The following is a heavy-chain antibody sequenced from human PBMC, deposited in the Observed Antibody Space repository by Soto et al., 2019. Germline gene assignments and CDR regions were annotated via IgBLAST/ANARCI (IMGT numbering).Heavy chain of an antibody. V-gene: IGHV4-59*08. D-gene: IGHD3-22*01. CDR3: ARHLYSGESSGYYGY. CDR1: GDSISSYY. CDR2: IHYTGST. J-gene: IGHJ4*02. Sequence: SETLSLTCTVSGDSISSYYWTWIRQSPGKGLEWIGSIHYTGSTNYNPSLKSRVTMSVDTSKNHLSLQLSSVTAADTAVYYCARHLYSGESSGYYGYWGQGALVTVSS.